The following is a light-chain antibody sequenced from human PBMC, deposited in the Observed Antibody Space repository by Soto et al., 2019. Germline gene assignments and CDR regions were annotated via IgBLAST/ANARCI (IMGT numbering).Light chain of an antibody. Sequence: DIVMTQSPDSLAVSLGERATINCKSSQSVLYSSNNKNSVAWYQQKPGTAPKVLIYHASNLQSGVPSRFSGSGSGTEFTLTISSLQPDDFATYYCQQYNSYSFGQGTKVDIK. CDR2: HAS. V-gene: IGKV4-1*01. CDR1: QSVLYSSNNKNS. CDR3: QQYNSYS. J-gene: IGKJ1*01.